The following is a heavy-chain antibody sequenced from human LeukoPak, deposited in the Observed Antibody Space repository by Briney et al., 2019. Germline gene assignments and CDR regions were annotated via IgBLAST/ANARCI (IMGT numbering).Heavy chain of an antibody. J-gene: IGHJ4*02. CDR2: IYYSGST. Sequence: SETLSLTCTVSGGSISSYYWSWIRQPPGKGQERIGYIYYSGSTNYNPSLKSRVTISVATSKNQFSLKLSSVTAADTAVYYCARRHYCSGGSCYSGSDYFDYWGQGTLVTVSS. CDR3: ARRHYCSGGSCYSGSDYFDY. CDR1: GGSISSYY. D-gene: IGHD2-15*01. V-gene: IGHV4-59*08.